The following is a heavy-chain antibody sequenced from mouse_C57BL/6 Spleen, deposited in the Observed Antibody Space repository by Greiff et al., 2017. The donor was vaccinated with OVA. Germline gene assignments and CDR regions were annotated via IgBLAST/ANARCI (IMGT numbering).Heavy chain of an antibody. Sequence: VQLKQSGPELVKPGASVKISCKASGYSFTGYYMNWVKQSPEKSLEWIGEINPSTGGTTYNQKFKAKATLTVDKSSSTAYMQLKSLTSEDSAVYYCARSPPYYGSSYDYWGQGTTLTVSS. J-gene: IGHJ2*01. CDR3: ARSPPYYGSSYDY. D-gene: IGHD1-1*01. V-gene: IGHV1-42*01. CDR1: GYSFTGYY. CDR2: INPSTGGT.